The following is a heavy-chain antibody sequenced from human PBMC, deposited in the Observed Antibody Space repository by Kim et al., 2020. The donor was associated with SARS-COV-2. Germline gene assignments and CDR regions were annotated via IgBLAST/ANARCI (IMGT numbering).Heavy chain of an antibody. Sequence: GGSLRLSCAASGFTFSSRAMSWVRQAPGKGPEWVASVNNGGNAYYADSVKGRFTVSRDITRDTLYLQMNCLRAEDTALYFCAKDHPSSGWPAFDSWGQGTLVSDSS. CDR1: GFTFSSRA. CDR3: AKDHPSSGWPAFDS. J-gene: IGHJ4*02. V-gene: IGHV3-23*01. D-gene: IGHD6-19*01. CDR2: VNNGGNA.